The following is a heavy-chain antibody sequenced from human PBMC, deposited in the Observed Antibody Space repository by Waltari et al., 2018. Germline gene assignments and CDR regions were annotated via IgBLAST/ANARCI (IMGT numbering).Heavy chain of an antibody. V-gene: IGHV1-69-2*01. CDR3: APLPGGSGQTFDY. CDR2: IDPEDGET. D-gene: IGHD3-10*01. CDR1: GSTFRDYF. Sequence: EVALVQSGAEVQQSGATVKIPCQASGSTFRDYFMHWVQQAPGKGLEGMGRIDPEDGETVYAEKFQGRVTITADTSTDTAYMELSSLTSGDTAVYYCAPLPGGSGQTFDYWGQGTLVTVSS. J-gene: IGHJ4*02.